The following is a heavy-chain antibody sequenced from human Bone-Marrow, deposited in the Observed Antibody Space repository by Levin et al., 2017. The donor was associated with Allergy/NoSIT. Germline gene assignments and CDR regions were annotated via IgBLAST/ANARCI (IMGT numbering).Heavy chain of an antibody. CDR3: AKRSDSESGYFDL. D-gene: IGHD1-26*01. V-gene: IGHV3-23*01. CDR2: ITASGIYT. J-gene: IGHJ2*01. CDR1: GFSFSSYS. Sequence: SGGSLRLSCAASGFSFSSYSMSWVRQAPGKGLEWLSAITASGIYTNYADSVKGRFTISRDNSKNMLSLQMDSLRADDTAIFYCAKRSDSESGYFDLWGRGTLVTVSS.